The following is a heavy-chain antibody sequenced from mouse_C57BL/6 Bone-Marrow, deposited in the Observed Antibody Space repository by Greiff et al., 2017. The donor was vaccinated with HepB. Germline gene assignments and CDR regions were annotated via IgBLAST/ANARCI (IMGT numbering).Heavy chain of an antibody. J-gene: IGHJ3*01. V-gene: IGHV1-80*01. CDR3: ARWGEYDPWFAY. CDR2: IYPGDGDT. CDR1: GYAFSSYW. Sequence: QVQLKESGAELVKPGASVKISCKASGYAFSSYWMNWVKQRPGKGLEWIGQIYPGDGDTNYNGKFKGKATLTADKSSSTAYMQLSSLTSEDSAVYFCARWGEYDPWFAYWGQGTLVTVSA. D-gene: IGHD2-14*01.